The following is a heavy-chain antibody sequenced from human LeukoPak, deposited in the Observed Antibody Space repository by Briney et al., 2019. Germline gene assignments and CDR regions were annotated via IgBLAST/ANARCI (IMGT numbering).Heavy chain of an antibody. CDR3: AKRGVVIRVILVGFHKEAYYFDS. CDR1: GVTLSNYG. D-gene: IGHD3-22*01. Sequence: PGGSLRLSCAVSGVTLSNYGMSWVRQAPGKGLEWVAGISDSAGSTNCADSVKGRFTISRDNPKNTLYLQMNSLRAEDTAVYFCAKRGVVIRVILVGFHKEAYYFDSWGQGALVTVSS. J-gene: IGHJ4*02. CDR2: ISDSAGST. V-gene: IGHV3-23*01.